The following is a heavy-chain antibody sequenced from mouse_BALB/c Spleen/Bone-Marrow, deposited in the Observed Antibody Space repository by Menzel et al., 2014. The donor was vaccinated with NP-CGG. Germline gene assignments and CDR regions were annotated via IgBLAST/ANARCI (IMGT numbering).Heavy chain of an antibody. J-gene: IGHJ2*01. D-gene: IGHD3-3*01. CDR3: ARGPSNWGYY. CDR1: GYTFTTYW. Sequence: VQLQQSGAELARPGASVKLSCKSSGYTFTTYWMQRVKQWPGQGLEWIGAIYPGDGDTRYTQKFKGKATLTADKSSSTDYIQLSNLTSEDSAVYYCARGPSNWGYYWGQGTTLTVSS. CDR2: IYPGDGDT. V-gene: IGHV1-87*01.